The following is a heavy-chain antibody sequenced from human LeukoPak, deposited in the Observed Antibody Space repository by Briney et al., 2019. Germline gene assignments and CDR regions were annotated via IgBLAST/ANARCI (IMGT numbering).Heavy chain of an antibody. CDR2: ISNSGST. J-gene: IGHJ4*02. Sequence: SETLSLTRAVSGGYFNRGTFFWTWIRKPPGKGLEWIGYISNSGSTNYHPSLKSRVTISSDTSKTQFTLKLASVTAADTAVYYCARSPSGYRFDSWGQGTLVTVSS. CDR3: ARSPSGYRFDS. CDR1: GGYFNRGTFF. V-gene: IGHV4-61*01. D-gene: IGHD3-22*01.